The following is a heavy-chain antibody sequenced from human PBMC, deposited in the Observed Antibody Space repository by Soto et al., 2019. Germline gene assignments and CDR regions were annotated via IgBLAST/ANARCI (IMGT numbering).Heavy chain of an antibody. J-gene: IGHJ4*02. CDR3: ARLGITMVRGVIMLFDY. CDR1: GGSISSYY. V-gene: IGHV4-59*08. CDR2: IYYSGST. D-gene: IGHD3-10*01. Sequence: PSETLSLTCTVSGGSISSYYWSWIRQPPGKGLEWIGYIYYSGSTNYNPSLKSRVTISVDTSKNQFSLKLSSVTAADTAVYYCARLGITMVRGVIMLFDYWGQGTLVTVSS.